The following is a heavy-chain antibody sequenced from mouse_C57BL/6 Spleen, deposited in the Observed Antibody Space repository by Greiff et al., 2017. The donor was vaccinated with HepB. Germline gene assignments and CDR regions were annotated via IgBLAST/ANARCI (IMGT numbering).Heavy chain of an antibody. CDR1: GYTFTSYW. CDR2: IDPSDSYT. CDR3: VPYYCGSSAWFAY. D-gene: IGHD1-1*01. J-gene: IGHJ3*01. Sequence: QVQLQQSGAELVKPGASVKLSCKASGYTFTSYWMQWVKQRPGQGLEWIGEIDPSDSYTNYNQKFKGKATLTVDTSSSTAYMQLSSLTSEDSACYCCVPYYCGSSAWFAYWGQGTLVTVSA. V-gene: IGHV1-50*01.